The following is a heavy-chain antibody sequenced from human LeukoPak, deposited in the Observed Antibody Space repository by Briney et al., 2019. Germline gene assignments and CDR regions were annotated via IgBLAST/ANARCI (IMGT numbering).Heavy chain of an antibody. CDR3: ARDRRAAAAGTPLYFQH. V-gene: IGHV1-2*06. D-gene: IGHD6-13*01. CDR1: GYTFTAYH. Sequence: ASVKVSCKASGYTFTAYHMHWVRQAPGQGLEWMGRINPNSGGTNYAQKFQGRVTMTRDTSISTAYMELSRLRSDDTAVYYCARDRRAAAAGTPLYFQHWGQGTLVTVSS. J-gene: IGHJ1*01. CDR2: INPNSGGT.